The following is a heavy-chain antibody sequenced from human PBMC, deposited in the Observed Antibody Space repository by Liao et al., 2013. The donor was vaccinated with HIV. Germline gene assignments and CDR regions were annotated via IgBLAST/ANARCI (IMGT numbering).Heavy chain of an antibody. Sequence: QLQLQESGPGLVKPSQTLSLTCTVSGGSISSGSYYWSWIRQPAGKGLEWIGRIYTSGTTNYNPSLKSRVTMSVDTSKNQFSLKLTSVTAADTAVYYCASYVYYDSSGWYDYWGQGALVTVSS. V-gene: IGHV4-61*02. CDR1: GGSISSGSYY. CDR3: ASYVYYDSSGWYDY. J-gene: IGHJ4*02. D-gene: IGHD3-22*01. CDR2: IYTSGTT.